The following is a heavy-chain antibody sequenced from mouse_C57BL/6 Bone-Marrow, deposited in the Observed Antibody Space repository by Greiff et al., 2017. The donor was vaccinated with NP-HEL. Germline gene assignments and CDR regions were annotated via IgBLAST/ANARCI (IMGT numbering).Heavy chain of an antibody. V-gene: IGHV14-3*01. CDR1: GFNIKNTY. CDR3: ASNYYGSSYAMDY. CDR2: IDPANGNT. J-gene: IGHJ4*01. Sequence: EVQLQQSVAELVRPGASVKLSCTASGFNIKNTYMHWVKQRPEQGLEWIGRIDPANGNTKYAPKFQGKATITADTSSNTAYLQPSSLTSEDTAIYYCASNYYGSSYAMDYWGQGTSVTVSS. D-gene: IGHD1-1*01.